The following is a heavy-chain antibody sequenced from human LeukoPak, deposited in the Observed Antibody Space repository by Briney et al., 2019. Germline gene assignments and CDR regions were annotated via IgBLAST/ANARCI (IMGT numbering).Heavy chain of an antibody. CDR2: MNPSSGNT. J-gene: IGHJ1*01. CDR3: ARGNSHLDH. D-gene: IGHD2/OR15-2a*01. Sequence: ASVKVSCKASGYTFTSYYMHWVRQAPGQGLEWMGWMNPSSGNTGSAQKFQGRVTMTRNTSTRTAYMELSSLRSEDTAIYYCARGNSHLDHWGQGTLIIVSS. CDR1: GYTFTSYY. V-gene: IGHV1-8*02.